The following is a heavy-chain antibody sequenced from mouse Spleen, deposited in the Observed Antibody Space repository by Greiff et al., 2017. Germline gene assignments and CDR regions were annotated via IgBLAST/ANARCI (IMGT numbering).Heavy chain of an antibody. CDR2: IHPNSGST. D-gene: IGHD1-1*01. CDR3: AKAGSSPYWYFDV. CDR1: GYTFTSYW. Sequence: QVQLQQPGAELVKPGASVKLSCKASGYTFTSYWMHWVKQRPGRGLEWIGMIHPNSGSTNYNEKFKSKATLTVDKSSSTAYMQLSSLTSEDSAVYYCAKAGSSPYWYFDVWGAGTTVTVSS. V-gene: IGHV1-64*01. J-gene: IGHJ1*01.